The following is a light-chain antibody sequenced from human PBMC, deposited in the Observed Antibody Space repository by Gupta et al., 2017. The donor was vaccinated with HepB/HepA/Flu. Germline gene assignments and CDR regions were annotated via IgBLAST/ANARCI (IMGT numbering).Light chain of an antibody. CDR3: QQYYSSPPLT. CDR2: WAS. V-gene: IGKV4-1*01. CDR1: QSVLYSANNKNY. Sequence: DIVMTQSPDFLAVSLGERATINCKSSQSVLYSANNKNYLAWYQVKPGQPPKLLVYWASTRESGVPDRFSGSGSGTDFTLTISSLQAEDVAVYYCQQYYSSPPLTFGGGTKVEIK. J-gene: IGKJ4*01.